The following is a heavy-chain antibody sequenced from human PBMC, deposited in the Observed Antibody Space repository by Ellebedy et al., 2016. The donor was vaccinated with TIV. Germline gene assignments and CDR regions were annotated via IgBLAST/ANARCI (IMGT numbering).Heavy chain of an antibody. Sequence: ASVKVSCXASGDTFSNYAITWVRQAPGQGLEWMGWINPNSGGTNYAQKFQGRVTMTRDTSITTAYMELRRLKSDDTAVYYCARDLIPNYHYFGMDVWGQGTTVTVSS. J-gene: IGHJ6*02. D-gene: IGHD5-24*01. V-gene: IGHV1-2*02. CDR2: INPNSGGT. CDR1: GDTFSNYA. CDR3: ARDLIPNYHYFGMDV.